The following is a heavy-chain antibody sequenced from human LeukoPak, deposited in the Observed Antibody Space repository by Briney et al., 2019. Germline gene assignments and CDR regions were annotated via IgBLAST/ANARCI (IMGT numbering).Heavy chain of an antibody. CDR3: ARDPAMTFNWFDP. D-gene: IGHD2-21*02. V-gene: IGHV4-38-2*02. J-gene: IGHJ5*02. Sequence: SETLSLTCGVSGYSISSGYWAWLRQPPGKGLEWIASIYHSGTTYSNPSLQSRVTLSVDTPRNQFSLKLSAVTAADTAVYYCARDPAMTFNWFDPWGQGTLVIVSS. CDR2: IYHSGTT. CDR1: GYSISSGY.